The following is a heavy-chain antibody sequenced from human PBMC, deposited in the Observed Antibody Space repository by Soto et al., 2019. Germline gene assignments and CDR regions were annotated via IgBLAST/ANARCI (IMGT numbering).Heavy chain of an antibody. CDR2: ISGRGGST. D-gene: IGHD1-1*01. V-gene: IGHV3-23*01. J-gene: IGHJ6*02. CDR1: GFTFSSSS. Sequence: EVQLLESGGGLVQPGGSLRLSCAASGFTFSSSSMSWVRQAPGKGLEWVSAISGRGGSTDYADSVKGRFTISRDHSKNPRFLQMNPLRAADTAVYYCASYKLEGMDVWGQGNTATVSS. CDR3: ASYKLEGMDV.